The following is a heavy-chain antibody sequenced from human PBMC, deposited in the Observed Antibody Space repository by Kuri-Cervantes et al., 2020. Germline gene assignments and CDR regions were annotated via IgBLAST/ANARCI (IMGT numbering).Heavy chain of an antibody. D-gene: IGHD3-10*01. V-gene: IGHV1-69*13. Sequence: SVKVSCKASGGTFSSYAISWVRQAPGQGLEWMGGIIPIFGTANYAQKFQGRVTITADESTSTAYMELSSLRSEDTAVYYCARVRSYLRRSPRENWFDPWGQGTLVTVSS. CDR3: ARVRSYLRRSPRENWFDP. CDR2: IIPIFGTA. CDR1: GGTFSSYA. J-gene: IGHJ5*02.